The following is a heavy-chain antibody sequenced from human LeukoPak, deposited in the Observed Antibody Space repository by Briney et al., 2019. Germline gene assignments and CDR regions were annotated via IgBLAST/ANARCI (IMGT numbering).Heavy chain of an antibody. CDR1: FTGYY. J-gene: IGHJ4*02. CDR3: ARDGGPYCDGASCSFDY. D-gene: IGHD2-21*01. CDR2: IDPNSGDT. Sequence: ASVKVSCTFTGYYLHWVRQAPGQGLEWMGWIDPNSGDTHYTQKFQGRVTMTRDTSITTAYMQVTRLRSDDTAVFYCARDGGPYCDGASCSFDYWGQGTLVTVSS. V-gene: IGHV1-2*02.